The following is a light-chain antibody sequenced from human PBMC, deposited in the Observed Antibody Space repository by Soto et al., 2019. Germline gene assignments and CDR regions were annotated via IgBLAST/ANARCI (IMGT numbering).Light chain of an antibody. V-gene: IGKV3-15*01. J-gene: IGKJ2*01. CDR1: QSVSSN. CDR2: GAS. CDR3: QQYNNWPPYT. Sequence: EIVMTQSPATLSVSPGERATLSCRASQSVSSNLAWYQQKPGQAPRLLIYGASTRATGIPARFRGSGSGTEFNLTISSLQSADFAVYFCQQYNNWPPYTFGQGTKLEIK.